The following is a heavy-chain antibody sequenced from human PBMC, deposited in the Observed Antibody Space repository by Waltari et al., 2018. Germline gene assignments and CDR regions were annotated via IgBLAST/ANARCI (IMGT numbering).Heavy chain of an antibody. J-gene: IGHJ3*02. CDR3: ASSRYYYDSSDPGVDAFDI. CDR1: GYTFTSYD. D-gene: IGHD3-22*01. V-gene: IGHV1-8*03. CDR2: MNPNSGNK. Sequence: QVQLVQSGAEVKKPGASVKVSCKASGYTFTSYDINWVRQATGQGLEWMGWMNPNSGNKGYEQKFQGRGTITTDESTSTAYMELSSLRSEDTAVYYCASSRYYYDSSDPGVDAFDIWGQGTMVTVSS.